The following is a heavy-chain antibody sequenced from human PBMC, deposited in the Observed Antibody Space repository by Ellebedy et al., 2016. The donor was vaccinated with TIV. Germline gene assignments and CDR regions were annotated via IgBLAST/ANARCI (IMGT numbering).Heavy chain of an antibody. CDR1: GDSISSGDYY. V-gene: IGHV4-30-2*01. CDR3: ASSVAAAGVKNDY. J-gene: IGHJ4*02. Sequence: SETLSLXXTVSGDSISSGDYYWSWIRRPPGKDLEWIGYIYHGGSTNYNPSLKSRVTISVDTSKNQFSLKLSSVTAADTAVYYCASSVAAAGVKNDYWGQGTLVTVSS. D-gene: IGHD6-13*01. CDR2: IYHGGST.